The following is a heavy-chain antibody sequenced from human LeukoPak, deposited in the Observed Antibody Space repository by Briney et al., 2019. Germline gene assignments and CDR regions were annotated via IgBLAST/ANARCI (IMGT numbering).Heavy chain of an antibody. V-gene: IGHV1-3*01. D-gene: IGHD3-10*01. Sequence: APVKVSCKASGYTFTSYAMHWVRQAPGQRLEWMGWINAGNGNTKYSQKFQGRVTITRDTSASTAYMELSSLRSEDTAVYYCAREIRVGSGSLFDPWGQGTLVTVSS. J-gene: IGHJ5*02. CDR2: INAGNGNT. CDR3: AREIRVGSGSLFDP. CDR1: GYTFTSYA.